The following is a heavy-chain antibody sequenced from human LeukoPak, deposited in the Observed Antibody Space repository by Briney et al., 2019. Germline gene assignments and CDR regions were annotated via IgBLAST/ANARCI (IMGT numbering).Heavy chain of an antibody. J-gene: IGHJ4*02. CDR1: GFTVSSNY. CDR2: ISSSSSYI. CDR3: ARAVRTAVVTDYYFDF. Sequence: GGSLRLSCAASGFTVSSNYMSWVRQAPGKGLEWVSSISSSSSYIYYADSVKGRFTISRDNAKNLLNLQMNSLRAEDTAVYYCARAVRTAVVTDYYFDFWGQGTLVTVSS. V-gene: IGHV3-21*06. D-gene: IGHD4-23*01.